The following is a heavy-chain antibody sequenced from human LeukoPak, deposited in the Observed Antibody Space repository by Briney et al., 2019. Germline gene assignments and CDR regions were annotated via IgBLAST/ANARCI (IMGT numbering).Heavy chain of an antibody. J-gene: IGHJ5*02. CDR2: INANSGVT. V-gene: IGHV1-2*02. Sequence: ASVTVSCMASGFILTGQYIHWVRPAPGDRIEGVGWINANSGVTNYAEKFQGRVTMTRDTPISTAYLELSRLRSDDTAVFYCARGPDYSDSTGFGWFDPWGQGTRVTVSS. CDR3: ARGPDYSDSTGFGWFDP. CDR1: GFILTGQY. D-gene: IGHD3-22*01.